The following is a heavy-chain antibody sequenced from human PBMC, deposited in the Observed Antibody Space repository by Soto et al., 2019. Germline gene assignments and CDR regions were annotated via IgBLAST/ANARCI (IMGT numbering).Heavy chain of an antibody. CDR2: ISAYNGNT. D-gene: IGHD2-21*01. V-gene: IGHV1-18*04. Sequence: ASVKVSCKASGYTFTSYCISWVLQAPGQGLEWMGWISAYNGNTNYAQKLQGRVTMTTDTSTSTAYMELRSLRSDDTAVYYCARDKLLPTIYYYYGMDVWGQGTTVTVSS. CDR3: ARDKLLPTIYYYYGMDV. CDR1: GYTFTSYC. J-gene: IGHJ6*02.